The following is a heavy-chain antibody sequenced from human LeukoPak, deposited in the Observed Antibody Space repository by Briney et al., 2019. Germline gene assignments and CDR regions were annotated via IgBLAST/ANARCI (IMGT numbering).Heavy chain of an antibody. V-gene: IGHV4-61*02. J-gene: IGHJ6*03. CDR1: GGSISSGSYY. CDR3: ARALKYYYYYMDV. Sequence: SETLSLTCTVSGGSISSGSYYWSWIRQPAGKGLEWIGRIYTSGSTNYNPSLKSRVTISVDTSKNQFSLKLSSVTAADTAVYYCARALKYYYYYMDVWGKGTTVTISS. CDR2: IYTSGST.